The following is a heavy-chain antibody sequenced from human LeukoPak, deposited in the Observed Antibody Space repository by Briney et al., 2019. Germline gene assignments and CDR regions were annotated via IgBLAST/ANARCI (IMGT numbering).Heavy chain of an antibody. CDR2: INPNSGGT. V-gene: IGHV1-2*02. CDR1: GYTFTGYY. D-gene: IGHD1-7*01. Sequence: ASVKVSCKASGYTFTGYYMHLVRQAPGQGLEWMGWINPNSGGTNYAQKFQGRVTMTRDTSISTAYMELSRLRSDDTAVYYCARSGIIGTMGWFDPWGQGTLVTVSS. J-gene: IGHJ5*02. CDR3: ARSGIIGTMGWFDP.